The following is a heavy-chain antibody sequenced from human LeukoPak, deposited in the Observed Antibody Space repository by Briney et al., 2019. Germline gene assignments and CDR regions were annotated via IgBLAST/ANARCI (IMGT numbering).Heavy chain of an antibody. CDR1: GFTFTTYS. J-gene: IGHJ4*02. CDR2: ISSGSSAI. D-gene: IGHD4-17*01. V-gene: IGHV3-21*01. Sequence: GGSLRLSCEASGFTFTTYSMTWVRQAPGKGLEWVSIISSGSSAIFSADALKGRFTISRDDAKNLLYLDMNSPRAEDTAVYYCARGHTAVTRHFDFWGQGTLVTVSS. CDR3: ARGHTAVTRHFDF.